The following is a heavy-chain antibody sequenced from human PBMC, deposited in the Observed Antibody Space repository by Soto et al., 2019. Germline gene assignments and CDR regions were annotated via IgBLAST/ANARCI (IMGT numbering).Heavy chain of an antibody. D-gene: IGHD3-22*01. Sequence: QVQLVQSGAEVKKPGSSVKVSCKASGGTFSSYAISWVRQAPGQGLEWMGGIIPIFGTANYAQKFQGRVTITADEATSTAYMELSSRRSEDTAVYYCERDSDYYDSNGYYYGMDVWGQGTTVTVSS. J-gene: IGHJ6*02. CDR1: GGTFSSYA. CDR2: IIPIFGTA. CDR3: ERDSDYYDSNGYYYGMDV. V-gene: IGHV1-69*01.